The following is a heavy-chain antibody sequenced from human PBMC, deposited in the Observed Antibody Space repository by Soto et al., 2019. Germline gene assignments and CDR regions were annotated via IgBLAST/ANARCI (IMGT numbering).Heavy chain of an antibody. Sequence: EVPLVESGGGLVQPGGSLRLSCAASGFTFSSYWMHWVRQAPGKGLVWVLRINSDGSSTDYADSMKGRFTISRDNAKNTLYLQMNSLRAEDTAVYYCARDSGSYADYWGQGTLVTVSS. CDR1: GFTFSSYW. CDR3: ARDSGSYADY. CDR2: INSDGSST. V-gene: IGHV3-74*01. D-gene: IGHD1-26*01. J-gene: IGHJ4*02.